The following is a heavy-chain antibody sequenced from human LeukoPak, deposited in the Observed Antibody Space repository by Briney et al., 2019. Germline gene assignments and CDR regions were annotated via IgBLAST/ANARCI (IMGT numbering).Heavy chain of an antibody. CDR2: IIPIFGTA. CDR3: ATQTTVVTPDAFDI. V-gene: IGHV1-69*13. CDR1: GGTFSSYA. D-gene: IGHD4-23*01. J-gene: IGHJ3*02. Sequence: GASVKVSCKASGGTFSSYAISWVRQAPGQGLEWMGGIIPIFGTANYAQKFQGRVTITADESTSTAYMELSSLRSEDTAVYYCATQTTVVTPDAFDIWGQGTMVTVSS.